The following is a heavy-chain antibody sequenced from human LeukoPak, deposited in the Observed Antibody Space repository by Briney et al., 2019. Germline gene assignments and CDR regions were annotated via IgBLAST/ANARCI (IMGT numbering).Heavy chain of an antibody. CDR3: ARGGAPDN. CDR1: GFNFSSYW. D-gene: IGHD1-26*01. V-gene: IGHV3-7*01. J-gene: IGHJ4*02. Sequence: GGSLRLSCAASGFNFSSYWMSWVRQAPGKGLEWVANINQDGGKKYYVDSVRGRFAISRDNAENSVYLQMNSLRAEDTALYYCARGGAPDNWGQGSLVTVSS. CDR2: INQDGGKK.